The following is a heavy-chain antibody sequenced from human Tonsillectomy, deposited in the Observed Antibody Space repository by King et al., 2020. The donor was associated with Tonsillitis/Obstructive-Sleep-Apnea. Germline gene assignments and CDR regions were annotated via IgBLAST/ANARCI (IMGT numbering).Heavy chain of an antibody. CDR2: INHSGST. CDR1: GGSLSGYY. CDR3: ARSDLDWEYDAFDI. D-gene: IGHD3-9*01. V-gene: IGHV4-34*01. J-gene: IGHJ3*02. Sequence: HVQLQQWGAGLLKPSETLSLTCAGYGGSLSGYYWNWIRQPPGKGLEWIGEINHSGSTNYNPSLKSRVTISVDTSKNQFSLKLRSVTAADTAVYYCARSDLDWEYDAFDIWGQGTMVTVSS.